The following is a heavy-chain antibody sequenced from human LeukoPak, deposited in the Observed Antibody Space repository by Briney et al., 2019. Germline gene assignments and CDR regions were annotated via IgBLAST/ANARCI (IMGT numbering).Heavy chain of an antibody. CDR3: AKDGNWNEPWHYYYMDV. V-gene: IGHV3-30*02. Sequence: GGSLRLSCAASGFTFSSYGMHWVRQAPGKGLEWVAFIRYDGSNKYYADSVKGRFTISRDNSKNTLYLQMNSLRAEDTAVYYCAKDGNWNEPWHYYYMDVWGKGTTVTVSS. CDR1: GFTFSSYG. D-gene: IGHD1-1*01. CDR2: IRYDGSNK. J-gene: IGHJ6*03.